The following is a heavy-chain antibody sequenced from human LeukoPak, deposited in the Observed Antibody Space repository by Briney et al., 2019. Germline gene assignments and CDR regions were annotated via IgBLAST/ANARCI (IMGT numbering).Heavy chain of an antibody. CDR3: ARGVTMVRGVLYYYYYYMDV. CDR2: MNPNSGNT. CDR1: GYTFTSYD. D-gene: IGHD3-10*01. V-gene: IGHV1-8*01. J-gene: IGHJ6*03. Sequence: ASVKVSCKASGYTFTSYDINWVRQATGQGLEWMGWMNPNSGNTGYAQKFQGRVTMTRNTSISTACMELSSLRSEDTAVYYCARGVTMVRGVLYYYYYYMDVWGKGTTVTVSS.